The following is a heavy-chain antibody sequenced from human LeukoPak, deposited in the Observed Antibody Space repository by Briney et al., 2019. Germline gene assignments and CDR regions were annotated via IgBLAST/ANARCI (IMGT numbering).Heavy chain of an antibody. CDR1: GGSFSGYY. CDR2: INHSGST. CDR3: ARGVVPAAHDY. D-gene: IGHD2-2*01. V-gene: IGHV4-34*01. Sequence: SETLSLTCAVYGGSFSGYYWSWIRQPPGKGLEWIGEINHSGSTNYNPPLKSRVTISVDTSKSQFSLKLSSVTAADTAVYYCARGVVPAAHDYWGQGTLVTVSS. J-gene: IGHJ4*02.